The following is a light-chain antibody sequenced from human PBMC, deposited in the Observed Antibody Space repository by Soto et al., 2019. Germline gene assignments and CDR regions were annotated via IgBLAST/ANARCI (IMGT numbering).Light chain of an antibody. CDR1: QSVASK. J-gene: IGKJ4*01. Sequence: EIVMTQSPATLSVSPGERAIFSCRASQSVASKLAWYQQKLGQAPRLLIYDASTRATGIPARFSGSGSGTEFTLTISSLQSEDFAIYYCQTYYVWNTFGGVPKVEIK. V-gene: IGKV3D-15*01. CDR3: QTYYVWNT. CDR2: DAS.